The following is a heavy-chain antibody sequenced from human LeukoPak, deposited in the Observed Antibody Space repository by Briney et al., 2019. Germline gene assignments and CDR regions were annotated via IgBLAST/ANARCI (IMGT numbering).Heavy chain of an antibody. J-gene: IGHJ5*02. CDR2: ISYDGSNK. D-gene: IGHD3-22*01. V-gene: IGHV3-30-3*01. CDR3: ARGLIVVVGNWFDP. CDR1: GFTFSSYA. Sequence: PGRSLRLSCAASGFTFSSYAMHWVRQAPGKGLEWVAVISYDGSNKYYADSVKGRFTISRDNSKNTLYLQMNGLRAEDTAVYYCARGLIVVVGNWFDPWGQGTLVTVSS.